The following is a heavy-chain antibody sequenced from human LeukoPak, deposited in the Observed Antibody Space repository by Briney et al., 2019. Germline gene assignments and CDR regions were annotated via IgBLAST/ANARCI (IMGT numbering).Heavy chain of an antibody. Sequence: ASVKVSCKASGYTFTSYGISWVRQAPGQGLEWMGWISAYNGNTNYAQKLQGRVTMTTDTSTSTAYMELRSLRSDDTAVYYCANGYSGYDSNYFDYWGQGTLVTVSS. J-gene: IGHJ4*02. CDR1: GYTFTSYG. CDR3: ANGYSGYDSNYFDY. CDR2: ISAYNGNT. V-gene: IGHV1-18*01. D-gene: IGHD5-12*01.